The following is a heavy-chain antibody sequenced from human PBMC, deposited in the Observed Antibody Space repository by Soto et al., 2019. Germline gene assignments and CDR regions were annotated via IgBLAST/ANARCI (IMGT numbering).Heavy chain of an antibody. CDR1: GFTFSISN. D-gene: IGHD6-19*01. V-gene: IGHV3-21*01. CDR2: ISGSSNYI. CDR3: AREGDSTGYYSGIYFEY. J-gene: IGHJ4*02. Sequence: EVQLVESGGALVKPGESLRLSCAASGFTFSISNMAWVRQAPGKGLEWVSAISGSSNYIYYVDSVEGRFTISRDNAKNSLFLQMNSLRAEDTAVYYCAREGDSTGYYSGIYFEYWGQGSLVTVSS.